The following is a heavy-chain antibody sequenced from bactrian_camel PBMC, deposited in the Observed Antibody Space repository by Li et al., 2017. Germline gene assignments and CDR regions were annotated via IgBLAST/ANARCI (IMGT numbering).Heavy chain of an antibody. CDR3: AAAPHKPRWVRALNDGVCGEYDY. J-gene: IGHJ4*01. D-gene: IGHD3*01. CDR1: THSYSANC. Sequence: HVQLVESGGGSVQPGGSLRLSCRGKTHSYSANCWAWFRQIPGKEREAVARYSGNTPIIDYTEDVKGRFTISQDNAQNTVDLQMNSLKPDDTAMYYCAAAPHKPRWVRALNDGVCGEYDYWGQGTQVTVS. CDR2: YSGNTPII. V-gene: IGHV3-2*01.